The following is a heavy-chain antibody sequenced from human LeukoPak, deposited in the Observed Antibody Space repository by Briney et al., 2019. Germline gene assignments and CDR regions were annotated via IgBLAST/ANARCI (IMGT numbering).Heavy chain of an antibody. CDR3: ARVRASGSYYDAFDI. Sequence: GESLKISCKGSGYSFSTYWIAWVRQMPGKGLEWMGITYCGDSDTRYSPSFQGQVTMSADKSISTAYLQWSTLKASDSAMYYCARVRASGSYYDAFDIWGQGTMVTVSS. CDR1: GYSFSTYW. J-gene: IGHJ3*02. D-gene: IGHD3-10*01. CDR2: TYCGDSDT. V-gene: IGHV5-51*01.